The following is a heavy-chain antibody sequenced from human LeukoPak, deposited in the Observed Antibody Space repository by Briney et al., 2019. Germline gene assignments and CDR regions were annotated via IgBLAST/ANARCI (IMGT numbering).Heavy chain of an antibody. V-gene: IGHV5-51*01. CDR1: GYSFTNYW. CDR3: ARLLGDFWSGYHSRFDY. Sequence: GESLKISCKGSGYSFTNYWIGWVRQMPGKGLEWMGIIYPGDSDTRYSPSFQGQVTISADKSISTAYLQWSSLKASDTAMYHCARLLGDFWSGYHSRFDYWGQGTLVTVSS. CDR2: IYPGDSDT. J-gene: IGHJ4*02. D-gene: IGHD3-3*01.